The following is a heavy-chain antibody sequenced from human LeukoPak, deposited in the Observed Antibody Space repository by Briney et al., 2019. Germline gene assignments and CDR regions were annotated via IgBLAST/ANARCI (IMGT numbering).Heavy chain of an antibody. Sequence: GGSLRLSCTASGFTFGDYAMSWVRQAPGKGLEWVGFIRSKAYGGTTEYAASVKGRFTISRDDSKSIAYLQMNSLKTEDTAVYYCTRASRYYDFWSGYFYYFDYWGQGTLVTVSS. D-gene: IGHD3-3*01. CDR1: GFTFGDYA. V-gene: IGHV3-49*04. J-gene: IGHJ4*02. CDR2: IRSKAYGGTT. CDR3: TRASRYYDFWSGYFYYFDY.